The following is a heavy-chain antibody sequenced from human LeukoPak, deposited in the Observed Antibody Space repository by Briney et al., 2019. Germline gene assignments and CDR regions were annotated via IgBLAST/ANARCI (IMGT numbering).Heavy chain of an antibody. CDR3: ARGPGGFTGYHGELPDY. Sequence: ASVKVSCTASGYTFTDYYMHWVRQAPGQGLGWMGWINPNSGGTNYVQKFQGRVTMTRDTSISTAYMELSRLRSDDTAVFYCARGPGGFTGYHGELPDYWGQGTLVTVSS. CDR2: INPNSGGT. V-gene: IGHV1-2*02. D-gene: IGHD5-12*01. CDR1: GYTFTDYY. J-gene: IGHJ4*02.